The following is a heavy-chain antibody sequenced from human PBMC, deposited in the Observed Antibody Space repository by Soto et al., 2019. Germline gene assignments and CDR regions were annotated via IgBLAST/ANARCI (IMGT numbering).Heavy chain of an antibody. CDR3: ARGPRAPPPHDYGMDV. Sequence: EVQLLESGGGLVQPGGSLRLSCAASGFTFSSHVMNWVRQAPGKGLEWVAAISGGGGTTYYGDSVEGRFTMSRDNSKNTLYLQMNSLRADDTAVYYCARGPRAPPPHDYGMDVWGQGTTVTVCS. J-gene: IGHJ6*02. CDR1: GFTFSSHV. V-gene: IGHV3-23*01. CDR2: ISGGGGTT.